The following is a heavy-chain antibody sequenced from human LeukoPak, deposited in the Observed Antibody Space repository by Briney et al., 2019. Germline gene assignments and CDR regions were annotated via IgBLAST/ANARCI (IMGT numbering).Heavy chain of an antibody. Sequence: GGSLRLSCTASGFTFSNYAMSWVRQAPGKGLEWVSSINNSGSSTYYADSVKGRFTISRDNAKNSLYLQMNSLRAEDTAVYHCAELGITMIGGVWGKGTTVTISS. D-gene: IGHD3-10*02. CDR3: AELGITMIGGV. CDR2: INNSGSST. J-gene: IGHJ6*04. V-gene: IGHV3-23*01. CDR1: GFTFSNYA.